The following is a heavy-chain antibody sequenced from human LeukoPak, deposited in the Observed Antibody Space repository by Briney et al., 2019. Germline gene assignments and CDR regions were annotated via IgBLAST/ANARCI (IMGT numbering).Heavy chain of an antibody. J-gene: IGHJ4*02. CDR2: INTSGST. Sequence: PSETLSLTCTVSGASITSYYWTWIRQPAGKGLEWIGRINTSGSTNYNPSLKSRVTMSVDTSKNQFSLNLSSVTAADTAVYYCARLGGENFWGQGTLVTVSS. D-gene: IGHD3-10*01. CDR1: GASITSYY. CDR3: ARLGGENF. V-gene: IGHV4-4*07.